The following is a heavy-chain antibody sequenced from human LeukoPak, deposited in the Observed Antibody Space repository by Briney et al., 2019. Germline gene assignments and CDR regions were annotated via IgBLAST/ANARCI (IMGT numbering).Heavy chain of an antibody. V-gene: IGHV3-30*02. Sequence: GGSLRLSCVASGFTFSIYGMHWVRQAPGEGREWVAFIRSDESNRYYADSVRGRFTVSRDNSKNTLYLQMNSLRAEDTAVYYCAKWVAAAAACIDYWGQGTLVTVSS. CDR3: AKWVAAAAACIDY. CDR2: IRSDESNR. D-gene: IGHD6-13*01. J-gene: IGHJ4*02. CDR1: GFTFSIYG.